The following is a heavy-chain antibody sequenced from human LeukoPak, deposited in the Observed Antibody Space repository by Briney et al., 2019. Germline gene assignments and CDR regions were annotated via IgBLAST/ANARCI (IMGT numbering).Heavy chain of an antibody. CDR2: IYSGGST. V-gene: IGHV3-66*01. CDR3: AGTTVVTSFDY. D-gene: IGHD4-23*01. J-gene: IGHJ4*02. Sequence: GGSLRLSCAASGFTVSSNYMSWVRQAPGKGLEWVSVIYSGGSTYYADSVKGRFTISRDNSKNTLYPQMNSLRAEDTAVYYCAGTTVVTSFDYWGQGTLVTVSS. CDR1: GFTVSSNY.